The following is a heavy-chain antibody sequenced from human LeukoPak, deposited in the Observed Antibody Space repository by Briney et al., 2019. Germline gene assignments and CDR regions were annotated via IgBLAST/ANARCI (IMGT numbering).Heavy chain of an antibody. V-gene: IGHV3-66*02. CDR2: IYSSGST. CDR1: GFTLTSNY. J-gene: IGHJ3*02. Sequence: GGSLRLSCAASGFTLTSNYMSWVRQAPRKGLEWVSAIYSSGSTYYADSVKGRFTISRDTSKNTLYLQMNSLRAEDTAVYYCARGPGYYGSGTYAFDIWGQGTMVTVSS. CDR3: ARGPGYYGSGTYAFDI. D-gene: IGHD3-10*01.